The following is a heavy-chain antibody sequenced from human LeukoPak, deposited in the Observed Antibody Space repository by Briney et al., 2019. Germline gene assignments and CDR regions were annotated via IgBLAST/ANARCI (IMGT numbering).Heavy chain of an antibody. V-gene: IGHV4-39*01. Sequence: RPSETLSLTCIASGDSISSSNSYWGWIRQSPGKGLEWIGSIYYNARTFDNPSLKSRVTMSVDTSKNQFSLKLTSVTAADTAVCYCARHDHGDHGDPNWFDPWGQGTLVIVSS. CDR1: GDSISSSNSY. CDR2: IYYNART. J-gene: IGHJ5*02. CDR3: ARHDHGDHGDPNWFDP. D-gene: IGHD4-17*01.